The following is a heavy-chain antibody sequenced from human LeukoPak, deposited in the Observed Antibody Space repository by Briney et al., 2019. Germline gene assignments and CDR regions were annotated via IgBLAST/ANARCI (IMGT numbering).Heavy chain of an antibody. CDR2: ISSSSSYI. V-gene: IGHV3-21*04. Sequence: GGSLRLSCAASGFTFSSYSMNWVRQAPGKGLEWVSSISSSSSYIYYADSVKGRFTISRDNAKNSLYLQMNSLRAEDTAVYYCASGDSSSWYGQFDYWGQGTLVTVSS. D-gene: IGHD6-13*01. CDR1: GFTFSSYS. J-gene: IGHJ4*02. CDR3: ASGDSSSWYGQFDY.